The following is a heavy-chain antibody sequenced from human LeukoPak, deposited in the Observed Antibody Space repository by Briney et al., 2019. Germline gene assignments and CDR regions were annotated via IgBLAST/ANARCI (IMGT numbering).Heavy chain of an antibody. CDR1: GYTFTGYY. D-gene: IGHD4-17*01. CDR3: ARFPTVTTTGPRGYYGMDV. V-gene: IGHV1-2*04. CDR2: INPNSGGT. J-gene: IGHJ6*02. Sequence: ASVKVSCKASGYTFTGYYMHWVRQAPGQGLEWMGWINPNSGGTNYAQKFQGCVTMTRDTSISTAYMELSRLRSDDTAVYYCARFPTVTTTGPRGYYGMDVWGQGTTVTVSS.